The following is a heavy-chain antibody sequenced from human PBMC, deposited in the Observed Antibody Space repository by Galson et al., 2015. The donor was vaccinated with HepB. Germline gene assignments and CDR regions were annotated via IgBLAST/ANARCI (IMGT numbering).Heavy chain of an antibody. D-gene: IGHD2-21*01. CDR1: GFTISSYG. Sequence: SLRLSCAASGFTISSYGMHWVRQAPGKGLEWVSLISYDGSYKYYADSVKGRFTISRDNSKNTLSLQMNSLRPEDTAVYYCAKSYCGGDCYCDYWGQGTLVTVSS. CDR3: AKSYCGGDCYCDY. V-gene: IGHV3-30*18. CDR2: ISYDGSYK. J-gene: IGHJ4*02.